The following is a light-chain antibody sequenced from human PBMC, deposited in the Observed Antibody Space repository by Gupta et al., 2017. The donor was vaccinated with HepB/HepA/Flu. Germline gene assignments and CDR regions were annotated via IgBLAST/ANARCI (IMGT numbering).Light chain of an antibody. V-gene: IGKV1-17*01. CDR2: AAS. Sequence: IQMPQSPSSLSASVGDRVTITCRASQGIRNDLAWYQQKPGKAPKRLIYAASSLQSGVASRCSGSGSGTECTLTSSSLQPEDFGTYFCLKHRRYPHTFGQGTKVEIK. J-gene: IGKJ1*01. CDR3: LKHRRYPHT. CDR1: QGIRND.